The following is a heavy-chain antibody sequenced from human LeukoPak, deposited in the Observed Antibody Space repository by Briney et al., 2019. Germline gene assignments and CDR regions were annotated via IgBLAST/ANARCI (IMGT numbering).Heavy chain of an antibody. D-gene: IGHD2-8*01. CDR1: GGSISSYY. Sequence: SETLSLTCTVSGGSISSYYWSWIRQPPGKGLEWIGYIYYSGSTNYNPSLKSRVIISADTSKNQFFLSLSSVTAADTAVYYCTRVVPNGYSDYWGQGTLVTASS. J-gene: IGHJ4*02. CDR3: TRVVPNGYSDY. V-gene: IGHV4-59*01. CDR2: IYYSGST.